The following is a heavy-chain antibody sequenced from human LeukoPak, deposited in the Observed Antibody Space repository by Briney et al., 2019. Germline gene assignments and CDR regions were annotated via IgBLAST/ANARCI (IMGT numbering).Heavy chain of an antibody. J-gene: IGHJ4*02. D-gene: IGHD6-13*01. V-gene: IGHV4-39*01. CDR1: GGSISSSSYY. CDR2: IYYSGST. Sequence: SETLSLTCTVSGGSISSSSYYWGWIRQPPGKGLEWIGSIYYSGSTYYNPSLKSRVTISVDTSKNQFSLKLSSVTAADTAVYYCARHRSPGIAVHFDYWGQGTLVTVSS. CDR3: ARHRSPGIAVHFDY.